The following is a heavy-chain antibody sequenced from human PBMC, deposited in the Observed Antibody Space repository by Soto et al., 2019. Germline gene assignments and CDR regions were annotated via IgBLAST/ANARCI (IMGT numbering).Heavy chain of an antibody. CDR2: IFPSGTT. V-gene: IGHV4-30-2*01. J-gene: IGHJ4*02. CDR3: ARSREFDY. CDR1: GGSLSGATYS. Sequence: SGNLALSCGVSGGSLSGATYSWNWIRQPPGKGLEWIGYIFPSGTTYYNPSLKSRVTISIDVPKNQFSLSLRSLTAADTAVYYCARSREFDYRSQGTLVTVYS.